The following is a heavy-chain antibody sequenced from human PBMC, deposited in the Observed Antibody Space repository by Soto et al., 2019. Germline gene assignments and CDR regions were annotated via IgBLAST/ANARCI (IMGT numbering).Heavy chain of an antibody. CDR3: ANPIPKTGTTFGF. V-gene: IGHV3-23*01. D-gene: IGHD1-1*01. CDR1: GFTFSNFA. Sequence: QLLESGGGFVQPGGSLRLSCVASGFTFSNFAMAWVRQAPGEGLEWVSAISGSGDDTFYAASMKGRFTISRDNSNDTLYLQINSLRAEDTAVYYCANPIPKTGTTFGFWGQGTLVTVSS. J-gene: IGHJ4*02. CDR2: ISGSGDDT.